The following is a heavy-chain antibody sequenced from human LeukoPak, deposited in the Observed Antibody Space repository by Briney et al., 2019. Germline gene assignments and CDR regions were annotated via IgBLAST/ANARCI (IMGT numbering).Heavy chain of an antibody. CDR2: IYYSGST. Sequence: SETLSLTCTVSGGSISSGDYYWGWIRQPPGKGLEWIGSIYYSGSTYYNPSLKSRVTISVDTSKNQFSLKLSSVTAADTAVYYCARRYCSGGSCYIVDAFDIWGQGTMVTVSS. D-gene: IGHD2-15*01. CDR3: ARRYCSGGSCYIVDAFDI. V-gene: IGHV4-39*07. J-gene: IGHJ3*02. CDR1: GGSISSGDYY.